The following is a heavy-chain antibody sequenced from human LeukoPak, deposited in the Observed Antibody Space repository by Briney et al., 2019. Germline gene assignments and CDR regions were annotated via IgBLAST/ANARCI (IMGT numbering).Heavy chain of an antibody. Sequence: SETLSLTCTVSGGSISSGGYYWSWIRQHPGKGLEWIGYIYYSGSTYYNPSLKSRVTISVDTSKNQSSLKLSSVTAADTAVYYCARVTDDYGDYGKGDYFDYWGQGTLVTVSS. J-gene: IGHJ4*02. V-gene: IGHV4-31*03. CDR1: GGSISSGGYY. CDR2: IYYSGST. D-gene: IGHD4-17*01. CDR3: ARVTDDYGDYGKGDYFDY.